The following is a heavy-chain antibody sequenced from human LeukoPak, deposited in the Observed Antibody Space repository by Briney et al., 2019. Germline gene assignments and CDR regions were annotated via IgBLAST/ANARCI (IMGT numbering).Heavy chain of an antibody. CDR2: INPNSGGT. Sequence: ASVKVSCKASGGTFSSYAISWVRQAPGQELEWMGWINPNSGGTNYAQKFQGRVTMTRDTSISTAYMELSRLRSDDTAVYYCARSRYCGSTSCYYFDYWGQGTLVTVSS. V-gene: IGHV1-2*02. D-gene: IGHD2-2*01. J-gene: IGHJ4*02. CDR1: GGTFSSYA. CDR3: ARSRYCGSTSCYYFDY.